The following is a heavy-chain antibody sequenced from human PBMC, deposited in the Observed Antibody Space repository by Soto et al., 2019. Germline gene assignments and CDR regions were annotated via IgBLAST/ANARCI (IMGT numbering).Heavy chain of an antibody. CDR3: ATDGSGSYDY. J-gene: IGHJ4*02. V-gene: IGHV1-3*01. CDR2: INAGKGET. D-gene: IGHD3-10*01. Sequence: ASVKVSCKASGYIFINYAIHWVRQAPGQRLEWMGWINAGKGETIYAQKFQGRVTMTEDTSTDTAYMELSSLRSEDTAVYYCATDGSGSYDYWGQGTLVTVSS. CDR1: GYIFINYA.